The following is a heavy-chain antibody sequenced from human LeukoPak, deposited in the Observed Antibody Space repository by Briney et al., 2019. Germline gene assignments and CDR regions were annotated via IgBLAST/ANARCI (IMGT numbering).Heavy chain of an antibody. V-gene: IGHV1-2*02. CDR1: GYTFTGYY. CDR2: INPNSGGT. Sequence: ASVKVSCKASGYTFTGYYMHWVRQAPGQGLEWMGWINPNSGGTNYAQKFQGRVTMTRDTSISTAYMERSRLRSDDTAVYYCARPVAARRITFDYWGQGTLVTVSS. J-gene: IGHJ4*02. D-gene: IGHD6-6*01. CDR3: ARPVAARRITFDY.